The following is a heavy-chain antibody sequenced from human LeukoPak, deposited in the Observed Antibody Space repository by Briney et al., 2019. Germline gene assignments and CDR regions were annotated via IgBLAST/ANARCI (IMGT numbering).Heavy chain of an antibody. CDR3: ARDRYSSPVRWFDP. CDR2: IYHSGST. D-gene: IGHD6-13*01. V-gene: IGHV4-4*02. Sequence: PSGTLSLTCVVSGGSISSSNWWSWVRQPPGKGLEWIGEIYHSGSTNYNPSLKSRVTISVDKSKNQFSLKLSSVTAADTAVYYCARDRYSSPVRWFDPWGQGTLVTVSS. J-gene: IGHJ5*02. CDR1: GGSISSSNW.